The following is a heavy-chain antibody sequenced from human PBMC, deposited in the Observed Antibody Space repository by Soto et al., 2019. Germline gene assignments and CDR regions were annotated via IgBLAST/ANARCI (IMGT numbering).Heavy chain of an antibody. V-gene: IGHV1-2*04. CDR2: INPNSGGT. J-gene: IGHJ4*02. CDR1: GYTFTGYY. D-gene: IGHD2-15*01. CDR3: ARDTSCSGGSCYDWVEEGYYFDY. Sequence: ASVKVSCKASGYTFTGYYMHWVRQAPGQGLEWMGWINPNSGGTNYAQKFQGWVTMTRDTSISTAYMELSRLRSDDTAVYYCARDTSCSGGSCYDWVEEGYYFDYWGQGTLVTVSS.